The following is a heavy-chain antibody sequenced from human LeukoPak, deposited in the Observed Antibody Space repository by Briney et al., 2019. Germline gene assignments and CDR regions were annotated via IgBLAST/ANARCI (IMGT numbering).Heavy chain of an antibody. CDR2: MKPNSGGA. Sequence: ASVKVSCKASGYTFTSYDINWVRQAPGQGLEWMGWMKPNSGGADYAQKFQGRVTMTRDTSISTAYMALSRLRSDDTAVYYCARGPPEYCSGGTCCSGRNWLDPWGQGTLVTVSS. V-gene: IGHV1-2*02. D-gene: IGHD2-15*01. CDR3: ARGPPEYCSGGTCCSGRNWLDP. J-gene: IGHJ5*02. CDR1: GYTFTSYD.